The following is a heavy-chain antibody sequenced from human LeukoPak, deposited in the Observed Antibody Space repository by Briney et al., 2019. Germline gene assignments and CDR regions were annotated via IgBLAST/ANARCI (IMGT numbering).Heavy chain of an antibody. Sequence: GGSLRLSCAVPGLTFSSYGMHWVRQAPGKGLEWVAVIWYDGSNKYYADSVKGRFTISRDNSKNTLYLQMNSLRAEDTAVYYCARGHPGSAYFDYWGQGTLVTVSS. D-gene: IGHD3-10*01. CDR3: ARGHPGSAYFDY. J-gene: IGHJ4*02. V-gene: IGHV3-33*01. CDR1: GLTFSSYG. CDR2: IWYDGSNK.